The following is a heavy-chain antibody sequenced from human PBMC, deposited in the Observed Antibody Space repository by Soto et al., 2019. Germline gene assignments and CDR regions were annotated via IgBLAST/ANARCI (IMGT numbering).Heavy chain of an antibody. V-gene: IGHV3-21*01. CDR2: ISRSSTYI. CDR3: ARDWDDEDPYYFDY. CDR1: GFTFSNYC. D-gene: IGHD1-1*01. J-gene: IGHJ4*02. Sequence: EVQLVESGGGLVKPGGSLRLSCAASGFTFSNYCLSWVRQAPGKGLEWVSSISRSSTYIYYADSLKGRFTISRDNAKNSLYLQMSSLRPEDTAVYYCARDWDDEDPYYFDYWGQGTLVTVSS.